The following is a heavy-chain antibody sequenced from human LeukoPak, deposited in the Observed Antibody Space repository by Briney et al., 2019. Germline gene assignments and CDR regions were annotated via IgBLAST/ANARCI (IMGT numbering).Heavy chain of an antibody. D-gene: IGHD3-22*01. CDR1: GYTFTGYY. Sequence: ASVKVSCKASGYTFTGYYMHWVRQAPGQGLEWMGWINPNSGGTNYAQKFQGRVTMTRDTSISTAYMELSRLRSDDTAVYYCARALPYSSGYYHGYWGQGTLVTVSS. CDR2: INPNSGGT. J-gene: IGHJ4*02. V-gene: IGHV1-2*02. CDR3: ARALPYSSGYYHGY.